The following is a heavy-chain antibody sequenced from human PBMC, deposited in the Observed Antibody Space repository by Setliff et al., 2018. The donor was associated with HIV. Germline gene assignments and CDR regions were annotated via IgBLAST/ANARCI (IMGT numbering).Heavy chain of an antibody. CDR2: IYPGDSDT. CDR1: GYSFTSYW. CDR3: ARFWNSGSDRDAFDI. V-gene: IGHV5-51*01. J-gene: IGHJ3*02. D-gene: IGHD1-26*01. Sequence: PGESLKISCQGSGYSFTSYWIGWVRQMSGKGLEWMGIIYPGDSDTRYSPSFQGQVIISADKSISTAYLQWSSLKASDSAMYYCARFWNSGSDRDAFDIWGQGKMVTVSS.